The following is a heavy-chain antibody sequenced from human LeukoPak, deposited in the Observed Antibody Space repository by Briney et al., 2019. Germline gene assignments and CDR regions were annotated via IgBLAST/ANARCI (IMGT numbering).Heavy chain of an antibody. Sequence: SETLSLTCTVSGGSISSYYWSWIRQPPGRGLEWIGYIYYSGSTNYNPSLKSRVTISVDTSKNQFSLKLSSVTAADTAVYYCARAARVWELLGYYFDYWGQGTLVTVSS. D-gene: IGHD1-26*01. J-gene: IGHJ4*02. V-gene: IGHV4-59*01. CDR3: ARAARVWELLGYYFDY. CDR2: IYYSGST. CDR1: GGSISSYY.